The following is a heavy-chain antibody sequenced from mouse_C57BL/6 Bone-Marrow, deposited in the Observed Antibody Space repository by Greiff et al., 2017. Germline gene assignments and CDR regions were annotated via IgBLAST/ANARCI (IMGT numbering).Heavy chain of an antibody. J-gene: IGHJ3*01. CDR2: IYPGSGNT. D-gene: IGHD2-5*01. CDR1: GYTFTDYY. V-gene: IGHV1-76*01. CDR3: ARWSNYEAY. Sequence: VQLQQSGAELVRPGASVKLSCKASGYTFTDYYINWVKQRPGQGLEWIARIYPGSGNTYYNEKFKGKATLTAEKSSSTAYMQLSSLTSEDSAVYFCARWSNYEAYWGQGTLVTVSA.